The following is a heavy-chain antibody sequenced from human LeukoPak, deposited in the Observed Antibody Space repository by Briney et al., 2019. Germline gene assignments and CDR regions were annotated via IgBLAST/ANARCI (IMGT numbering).Heavy chain of an antibody. Sequence: SETLSLTCAVSGGPISSSNWWSWVRQPPGKGLEWIGEIYHSGSTNYNPSLKSRVTISVDKSKNQFSLKLSSVTAADTAVYYCARDRAAAGNFDYWGQGTLVTVSS. CDR3: ARDRAAAGNFDY. V-gene: IGHV4-4*02. J-gene: IGHJ4*02. CDR2: IYHSGST. D-gene: IGHD6-13*01. CDR1: GGPISSSNW.